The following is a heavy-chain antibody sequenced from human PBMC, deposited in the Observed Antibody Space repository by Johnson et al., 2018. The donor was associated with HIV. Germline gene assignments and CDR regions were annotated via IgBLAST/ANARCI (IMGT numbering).Heavy chain of an antibody. V-gene: IGHV3-23*04. D-gene: IGHD3-10*01. Sequence: MLLVESGGGLVQPGGSLRLSCAASGFTFSSYAMSWVRQAPGKGLEWVSAISGSGDSAYYADSVKGRFTISRDNSKNTLYLQMNSLRAEDTAVYYCARGVDGAFDIWGQGTMVTVSS. CDR1: GFTFSSYA. CDR2: ISGSGDSA. J-gene: IGHJ3*02. CDR3: ARGVDGAFDI.